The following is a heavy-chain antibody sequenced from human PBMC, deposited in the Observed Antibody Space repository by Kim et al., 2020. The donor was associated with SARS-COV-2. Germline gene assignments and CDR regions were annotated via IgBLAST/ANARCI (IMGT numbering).Heavy chain of an antibody. J-gene: IGHJ4*02. CDR3: ARDVFWSEYSSGPGDY. Sequence: SVKGRFTISRDNAKNSLYLQMNSLRAEDTAVYYCARDVFWSEYSSGPGDYWGQGTLVTVSS. D-gene: IGHD3-3*01. V-gene: IGHV3-11*06.